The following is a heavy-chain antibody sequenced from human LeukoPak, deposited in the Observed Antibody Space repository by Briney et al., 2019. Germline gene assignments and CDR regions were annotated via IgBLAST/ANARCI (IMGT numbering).Heavy chain of an antibody. Sequence: ASVKVSCKASGYTFTSYYMHWVRQAPGQGLEWMGIINPSAGSTTYAQKFQGRVTMTRDTSTTTVYMELSSLRSEDSAVYYCARGEYNWNDPTIDYWGQGTLVTVSS. D-gene: IGHD1-20*01. CDR1: GYTFTSYY. V-gene: IGHV1-46*01. J-gene: IGHJ4*02. CDR2: INPSAGST. CDR3: ARGEYNWNDPTIDY.